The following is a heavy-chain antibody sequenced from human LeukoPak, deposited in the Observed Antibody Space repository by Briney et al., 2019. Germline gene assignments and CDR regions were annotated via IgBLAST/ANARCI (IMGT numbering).Heavy chain of an antibody. D-gene: IGHD2-2*01. CDR1: GGSISSYY. Sequence: PSETLSLTCTVSGGSISSYYWSWIRQHPGKGLEWIGYIYYSGSTYYNPSLKSRVTISVDTSKNQFSLKLSSVTAADTAVYYCAREEPAAGFDYWGQGTLVTVSS. CDR3: AREEPAAGFDY. V-gene: IGHV4-59*06. CDR2: IYYSGST. J-gene: IGHJ4*02.